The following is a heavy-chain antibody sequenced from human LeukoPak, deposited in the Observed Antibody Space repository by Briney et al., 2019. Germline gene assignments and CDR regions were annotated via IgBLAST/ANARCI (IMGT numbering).Heavy chain of an antibody. CDR2: ISSSGSTI. V-gene: IGHV3-11*01. CDR3: AKDRRSSSWSLYYFDY. CDR1: GFTFSDYY. J-gene: IGHJ4*02. D-gene: IGHD6-13*01. Sequence: GGSLRLSCAASGFTFSDYYMNWIRQAPGKGLEWVSYISSSGSTIYYADSVKGRFTISRDNAKSSLYLQMNSLRAEDTAVYYCAKDRRSSSWSLYYFDYWGQGTLVTVSS.